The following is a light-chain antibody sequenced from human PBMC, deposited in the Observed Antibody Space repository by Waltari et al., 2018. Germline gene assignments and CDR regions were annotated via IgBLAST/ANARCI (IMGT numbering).Light chain of an antibody. Sequence: DIQMTQSPSSLSASVGDRVTITCRASQDISNYLAWYQQKPGKVPNLLIYSASTLKAGVPPRFSGSGSGTDFTLTSNSLRPEDVATYCCQKYDSVPGKFGQGTKVEIK. CDR3: QKYDSVPGK. CDR2: SAS. V-gene: IGKV1-27*01. CDR1: QDISNY. J-gene: IGKJ1*01.